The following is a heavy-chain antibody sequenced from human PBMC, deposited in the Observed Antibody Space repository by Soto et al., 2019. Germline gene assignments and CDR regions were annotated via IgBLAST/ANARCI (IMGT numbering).Heavy chain of an antibody. CDR3: AGQRPRDILTELDV. D-gene: IGHD3-9*01. CDR2: IDPSDSYT. J-gene: IGHJ6*02. V-gene: IGHV5-10-1*01. Sequence: PRESLKISCKGSGYSFTSYWISWVRQMPGKGLEWMGRIDPSDSYTNYSPSFQGHVTISADKSISTAYLQWSSLKASDTAMYYCAGQRPRDILTELDVWGQGTTVTVSS. CDR1: GYSFTSYW.